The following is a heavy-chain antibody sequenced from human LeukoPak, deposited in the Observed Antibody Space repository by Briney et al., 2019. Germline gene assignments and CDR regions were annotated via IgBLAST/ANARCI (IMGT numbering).Heavy chain of an antibody. J-gene: IGHJ5*02. V-gene: IGHV3-23*01. CDR2: ISGSDGST. CDR3: AKARGFCSGNYCYNPFDP. D-gene: IGHD2-15*01. CDR1: GFTFSSYA. Sequence: GGSLRLSCAASGFTFSSYAMSWVRQAPGKGLEWVSSISGSDGSTYYADSVKGRFTISRDNSKNTLYVQMNSLRAEDTAVYYCAKARGFCSGNYCYNPFDPWGQGTLVTVSS.